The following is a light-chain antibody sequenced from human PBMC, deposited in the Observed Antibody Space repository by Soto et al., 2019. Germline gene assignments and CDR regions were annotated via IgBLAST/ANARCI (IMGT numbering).Light chain of an antibody. CDR2: GAS. CDR1: ESISSN. J-gene: IGKJ2*01. V-gene: IGKV1-39*01. CDR3: QQSYITPRT. Sequence: DIQMTQSPYSLSSSVGDRVTITCRASESISSNLNWYQQKPGKAPKLLIYGASSLQSGVPSRFSGSGSGTDFTLIISSLQPEDFATYYCQQSYITPRTFGQGTKLEIK.